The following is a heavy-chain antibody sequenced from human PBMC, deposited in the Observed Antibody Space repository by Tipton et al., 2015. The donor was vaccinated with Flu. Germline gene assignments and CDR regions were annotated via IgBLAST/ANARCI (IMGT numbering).Heavy chain of an antibody. J-gene: IGHJ5*01. CDR2: IYYSATT. Sequence: TLSLTCTVSGDSISSGGYYWSWIRQHPGKGLEWIGYIYYSATTYYNPSLKSRATILVDTSKNQFSLRLNSVTAADTAVYYCARRDYSNYVSGPKNWFHSWGQGSLVTVSS. V-gene: IGHV4-31*03. CDR3: ARRDYSNYVSGPKNWFHS. D-gene: IGHD4-11*01. CDR1: GDSISSGGYY.